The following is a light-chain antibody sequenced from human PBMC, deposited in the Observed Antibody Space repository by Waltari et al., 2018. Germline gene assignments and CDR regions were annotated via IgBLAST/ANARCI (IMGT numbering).Light chain of an antibody. J-gene: IGKJ1*01. CDR3: QQYNSWPWT. V-gene: IGKV3-15*01. CDR2: GAS. Sequence: EIVMTQSPATLSVTPGERATLSCRASQSVSNKLAWYQQQPGQAPRLLIYGASTRATAIPGRFSGSGSGTEFTLTISSLQAEDFALYHCQQYNSWPWTFGQGTKVEI. CDR1: QSVSNK.